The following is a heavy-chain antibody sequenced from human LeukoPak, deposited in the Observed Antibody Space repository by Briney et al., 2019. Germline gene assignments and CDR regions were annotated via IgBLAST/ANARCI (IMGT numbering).Heavy chain of an antibody. CDR2: TYYRSKWCN. CDR3: VRGTALAGFDP. D-gene: IGHD5-18*01. Sequence: SQTLSLTCAISGDSVSSNSAAWNWIRQSPSSGLEWLGKTYYRSKWCNDYAVSVKSRITINPDTSKNQFSLQLNSVTPEDTAVYYCVRGTALAGFDPWGQGTLVTVSS. CDR1: GDSVSSNSAA. V-gene: IGHV6-1*01. J-gene: IGHJ5*02.